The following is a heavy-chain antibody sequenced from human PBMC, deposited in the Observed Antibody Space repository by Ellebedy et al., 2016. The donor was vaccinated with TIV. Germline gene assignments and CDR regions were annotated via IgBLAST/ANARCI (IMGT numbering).Heavy chain of an antibody. CDR3: ANVPAGRYSPIDY. Sequence: GESLKISCAASGFTFSSYAMSWVRQAPGKGLEWVSAISGSGGSTYYADSVKGRFTISRDNSKNTLYLQMNSLRAEDTAVYYCANVPAGRYSPIDYWGQGTLVTVSS. CDR1: GFTFSSYA. J-gene: IGHJ4*02. D-gene: IGHD5-12*01. V-gene: IGHV3-23*01. CDR2: ISGSGGST.